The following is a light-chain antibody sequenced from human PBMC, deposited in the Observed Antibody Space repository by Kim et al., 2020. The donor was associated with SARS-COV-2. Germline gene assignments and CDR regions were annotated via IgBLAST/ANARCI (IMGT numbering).Light chain of an antibody. CDR1: SSGVGTYNY. Sequence: GQSINICCTGTSSGVGTYNYGSWYQQHPGRAPKLMVYDVSNRPSGGSNRFSGSKSGNTASLTISGLHAEDEADYYCSSYTSSTTRVFGGGTQLTVL. V-gene: IGLV2-14*03. J-gene: IGLJ2*01. CDR2: DVS. CDR3: SSYTSSTTRV.